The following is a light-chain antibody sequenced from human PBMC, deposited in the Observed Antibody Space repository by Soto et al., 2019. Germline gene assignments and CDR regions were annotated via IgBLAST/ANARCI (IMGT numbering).Light chain of an antibody. CDR2: GAS. Sequence: EVVMTQSPATLSVSPGKRAILSCRASQSVSSNLAWYQQKPGQAPRLLIYGASTRATGIPARFSGSGSGTFFSLSISSVQSEDFAVYYCHQYNSWYTFGQGTELEIK. J-gene: IGKJ2*01. CDR3: HQYNSWYT. V-gene: IGKV3-15*01. CDR1: QSVSSN.